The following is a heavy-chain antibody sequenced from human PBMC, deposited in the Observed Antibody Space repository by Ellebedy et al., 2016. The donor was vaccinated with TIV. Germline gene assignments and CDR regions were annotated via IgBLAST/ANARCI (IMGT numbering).Heavy chain of an antibody. D-gene: IGHD6-6*01. Sequence: PGGSLRLSCAASGLTFTKHAMSWVRQAPGKGLEWVSGISGSGDSTNYADSVKGRFTVSRDNSQNTLYLQMNSLRAEDTAVYYCAKGTSGKGSSCFDYWGQGTLVTVSS. CDR2: ISGSGDST. J-gene: IGHJ4*02. V-gene: IGHV3-23*01. CDR1: GLTFTKHA. CDR3: AKGTSGKGSSCFDY.